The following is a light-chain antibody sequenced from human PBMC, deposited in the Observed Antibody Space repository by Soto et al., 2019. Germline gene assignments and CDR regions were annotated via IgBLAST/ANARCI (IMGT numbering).Light chain of an antibody. CDR1: QCVSSSY. V-gene: IGKV3-20*01. CDR2: GTS. CDR3: QQYGSSSWT. J-gene: IGKJ1*01. Sequence: EIVLTQSPGTLSLSPRERATLSCRASQCVSSSYLAWYQQKPGQAPRLLIYGTSSRATAIPDRFSGSGSGTDFTLTISRLEPEDFAVYYCQQYGSSSWTFGQGTKVEIK.